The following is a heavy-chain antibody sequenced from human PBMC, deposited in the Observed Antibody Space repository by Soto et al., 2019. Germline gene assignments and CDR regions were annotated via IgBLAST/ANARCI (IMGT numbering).Heavy chain of an antibody. V-gene: IGHV1-3*01. Sequence: EASVQVSCKASGYTFTSYALHWVRQAPGQRLEWMGWINAGNGNTKYSQKFQGRVTITRDTSASIAYMELSSLRSEDTAVYYCARGPLLWGDVWGQGTTVTVSS. J-gene: IGHJ6*02. CDR1: GYTFTSYA. D-gene: IGHD3-10*01. CDR3: ARGPLLWGDV. CDR2: INAGNGNT.